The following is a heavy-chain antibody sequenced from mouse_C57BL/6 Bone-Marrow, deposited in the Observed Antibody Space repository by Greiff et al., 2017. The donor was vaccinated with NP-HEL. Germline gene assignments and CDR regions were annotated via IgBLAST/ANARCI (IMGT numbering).Heavy chain of an antibody. D-gene: IGHD2-5*01. CDR2: IRNKANGYTT. CDR3: ARPYYSNPFAY. CDR1: GFTFTDYY. J-gene: IGHJ3*01. Sequence: VQVVESGGGLVQPGGSLSLSCAASGFTFTDYYMSWVRQPPGKALEWLGFIRNKANGYTTEYSASVKGRFTISRDNSQSILYLQMNALRAEDSATYYCARPYYSNPFAYWGQGTLVTVSA. V-gene: IGHV7-3*01.